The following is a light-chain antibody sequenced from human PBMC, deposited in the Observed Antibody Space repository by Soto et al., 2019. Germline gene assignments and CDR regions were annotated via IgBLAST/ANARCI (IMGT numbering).Light chain of an antibody. CDR2: GAS. CDR3: NHYGSSRFMFS. Sequence: EIVLTQSPFTLSLSPGETATVYCMAIAFVFCNYLDWSQHKPGQPPTLLIYGASSRATGSPERFSGSWSVTDFTLTISRLEPEDFAVYYCNHYGSSRFMFSLGKGTKLEIK. CDR1: AFVFCNY. J-gene: IGKJ2*01. V-gene: IGKV3-20*01.